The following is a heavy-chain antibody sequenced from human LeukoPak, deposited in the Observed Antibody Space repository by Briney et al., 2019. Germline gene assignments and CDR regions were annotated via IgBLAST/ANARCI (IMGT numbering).Heavy chain of an antibody. CDR3: ARGALLWFGDRMEYYFDY. Sequence: SETLSLTCTVSGGSISSSAYYWGWIRQPPGKGLEWIGSIYYSGSTYYNPSLTSRVTISVDTSKNQFSLKLSSMTAADTAVYYCARGALLWFGDRMEYYFDYWGQGTLLTVSS. CDR1: GGSISSSAYY. J-gene: IGHJ4*02. D-gene: IGHD3-10*01. CDR2: IYYSGST. V-gene: IGHV4-39*07.